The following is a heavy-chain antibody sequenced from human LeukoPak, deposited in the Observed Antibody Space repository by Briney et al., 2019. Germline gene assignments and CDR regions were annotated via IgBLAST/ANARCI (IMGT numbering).Heavy chain of an antibody. Sequence: GASVKVSCKTSGYTFTGYYVHWVRQAPGQGLEWMGWITPTSGGTNYAQKFRGRVTMTRDTSITTAYMELTSLTSDDTAVYYCVRDLYMASPSPDYWGRGTLVTVSS. D-gene: IGHD4-11*01. J-gene: IGHJ4*02. CDR3: VRDLYMASPSPDY. V-gene: IGHV1-2*02. CDR2: ITPTSGGT. CDR1: GYTFTGYY.